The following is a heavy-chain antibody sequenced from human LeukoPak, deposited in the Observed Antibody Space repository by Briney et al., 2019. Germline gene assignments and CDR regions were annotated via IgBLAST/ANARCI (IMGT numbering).Heavy chain of an antibody. CDR2: ISSSSSYI. CDR3: ARGLVGAGDAFDI. Sequence: GGSLRLSCAASGFTFSSYWMHWVRQAPGKGLEWVSSISSSSSYIYYADSVKGRFTISRDNAKNSLYLQMNSLRAEDTAVYYCARGLVGAGDAFDIWGQGTMVTVSS. V-gene: IGHV3-21*01. J-gene: IGHJ3*02. CDR1: GFTFSSYW. D-gene: IGHD1-26*01.